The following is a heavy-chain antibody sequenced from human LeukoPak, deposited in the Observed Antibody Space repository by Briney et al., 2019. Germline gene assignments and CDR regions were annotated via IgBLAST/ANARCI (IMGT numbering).Heavy chain of an antibody. CDR2: IYQSGST. J-gene: IGHJ4*02. CDR1: GYSISSGYY. Sequence: SETLSLTCAVSGYSISSGYYWGWIRQPPGKGLEWIGSIYQSGSTYYSPSLKSLVNISVDTTKHQVSLGLSSVTAADTAVDYCGRHGGYSSGWLGYYFDYWGQGTLVTVSS. V-gene: IGHV4-38-2*01. CDR3: GRHGGYSSGWLGYYFDY. D-gene: IGHD6-19*01.